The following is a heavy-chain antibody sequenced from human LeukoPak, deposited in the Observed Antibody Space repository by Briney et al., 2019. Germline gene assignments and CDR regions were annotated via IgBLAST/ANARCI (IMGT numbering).Heavy chain of an antibody. CDR1: GYSFDSYW. D-gene: IGHD3/OR15-3a*01. V-gene: IGHV5-51*01. CDR3: ARSVLNDLWNDY. J-gene: IGHJ4*02. CDR2: IYPGDSDT. Sequence: GESLKISCKGSGYSFDSYWVGWVRQMPGKGLEWMGIIYPGDSDTRYSPSFQGQVTISVDKSISTAYLQWSSLKASDTAMYYCARSVLNDLWNDYWGQGTLVTVSS.